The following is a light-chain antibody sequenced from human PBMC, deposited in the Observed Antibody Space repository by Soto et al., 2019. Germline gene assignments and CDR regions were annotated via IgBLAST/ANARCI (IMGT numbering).Light chain of an antibody. CDR3: QQSYNTLA. J-gene: IGKJ3*01. CDR2: AAS. V-gene: IGKV1-39*01. Sequence: IQMTQSPSSLSASFGDRVTLTWRASRNISSDLNWYQQKPGKAPKLLIFAASSLQSGVPSRFSGSGSGTEFTLAISSLQPEDFATYYCQQSYNTLAFGPGTKVDIK. CDR1: RNISSD.